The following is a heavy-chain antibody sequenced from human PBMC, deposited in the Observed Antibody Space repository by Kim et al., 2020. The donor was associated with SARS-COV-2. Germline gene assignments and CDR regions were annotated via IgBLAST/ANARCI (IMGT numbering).Heavy chain of an antibody. J-gene: IGHJ4*02. CDR1: GFSFSGHW. Sequence: GGSLRLSCAASGFSFSGHWMHWVRQVPGKGLVWVSRINGDGRSTTYADSVKGRLTISRDNAKNTLYLQMNSLRAEDTAVYYCVRGRDGYKYGPFDYWGQG. D-gene: IGHD5-18*01. V-gene: IGHV3-74*03. CDR3: VRGRDGYKYGPFDY. CDR2: INGDGRST.